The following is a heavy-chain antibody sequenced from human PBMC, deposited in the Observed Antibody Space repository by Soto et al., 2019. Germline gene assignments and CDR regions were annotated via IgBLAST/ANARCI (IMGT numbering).Heavy chain of an antibody. CDR1: GLTLRSYA. J-gene: IGHJ5*02. CDR2: ITGRSAVP. Sequence: EGQLLQSGGDLVQPGGSLRLSCAGSGLTLRSYAMTWIRQTPEKGLEWVSTITGRSAVPSYADSVNGRFTVSRDNSKNTLYLQINSLRPDDTAIYYCAKGGPFTGGFDPWGQGTLVTVSA. D-gene: IGHD3-16*01. CDR3: AKGGPFTGGFDP. V-gene: IGHV3-23*01.